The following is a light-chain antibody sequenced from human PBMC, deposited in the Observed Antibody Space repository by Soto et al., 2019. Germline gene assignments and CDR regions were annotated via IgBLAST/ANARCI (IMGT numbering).Light chain of an antibody. Sequence: QSVLTQPPSASGSPGQSVTISCTGTKNDIGVYDFVSWYQHHPGKAPRLIIYEVTFRPSGVPNRFSGSKSGNTATLTISGLLTEDEADYYCGSYASATLIFGGGTKLTVL. CDR1: KNDIGVYDF. CDR3: GSYASATLI. CDR2: EVT. J-gene: IGLJ2*01. V-gene: IGLV2-8*01.